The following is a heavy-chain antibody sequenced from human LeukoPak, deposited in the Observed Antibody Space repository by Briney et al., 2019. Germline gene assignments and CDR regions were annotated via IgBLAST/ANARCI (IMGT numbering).Heavy chain of an antibody. CDR3: AKDYGSSSTNWFDP. D-gene: IGHD6-6*01. CDR2: ISGGGGST. Sequence: GGSLRLSCAASGFTFSTYAMSWVRQAPGKGLEWVSAISGGGGSTYYADSVKGRFTISRDNSKNTLYLQMNSLRVEDTAIYYCAKDYGSSSTNWFDPWGQGTLVTVSS. J-gene: IGHJ5*02. CDR1: GFTFSTYA. V-gene: IGHV3-23*01.